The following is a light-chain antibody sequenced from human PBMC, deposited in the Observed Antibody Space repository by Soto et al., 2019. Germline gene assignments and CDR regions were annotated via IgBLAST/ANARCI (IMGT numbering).Light chain of an antibody. V-gene: IGLV2-14*01. J-gene: IGLJ1*01. CDR2: EVS. Sequence: QSVLTQPASVSGSPGQSITISCTGSSNDVGGYNYVSWYQQHPGQAPKLIIYEVSDRPSGVSPRFSGSKSGNTASLTISGLQVEDEADYFCQSYDMSLNNYVFGTGTKVTVL. CDR3: QSYDMSLNNYV. CDR1: SNDVGGYNY.